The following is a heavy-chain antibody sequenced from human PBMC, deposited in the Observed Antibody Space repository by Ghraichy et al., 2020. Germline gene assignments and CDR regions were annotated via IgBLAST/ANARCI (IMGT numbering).Heavy chain of an antibody. D-gene: IGHD5-24*01. V-gene: IGHV3-74*01. Sequence: GESLNISCAASGFTFSSNWMHWVRQVPGKGLVWVSRINSDGSSRSAADSVKGRFTISRDNAKNTLYLQMNSLRAEDTAVYYCARDSGDGYNNFDYWGQGNLVTVSS. J-gene: IGHJ4*02. CDR1: GFTFSSNW. CDR3: ARDSGDGYNNFDY. CDR2: INSDGSSR.